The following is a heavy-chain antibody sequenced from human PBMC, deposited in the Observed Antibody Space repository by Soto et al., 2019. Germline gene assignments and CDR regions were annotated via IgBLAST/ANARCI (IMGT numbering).Heavy chain of an antibody. Sequence: GGSLRLSCAASGFTFSSYAMSWVRQAPGKGLEWVSAISGSGGSTYYADSVKGRFTIPRDNSKNTLYLQMNSLRAEDTAVYYCARTFIGSGWPGYYYGMDVWGQGTTVTVSS. J-gene: IGHJ6*02. V-gene: IGHV3-23*01. CDR3: ARTFIGSGWPGYYYGMDV. CDR2: ISGSGGST. CDR1: GFTFSSYA. D-gene: IGHD6-19*01.